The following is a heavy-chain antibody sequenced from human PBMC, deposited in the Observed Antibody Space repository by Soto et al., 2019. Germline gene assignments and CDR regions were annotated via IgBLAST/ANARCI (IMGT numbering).Heavy chain of an antibody. V-gene: IGHV4-30-2*01. Sequence: PSETLSLTCAVSGGSISSGGYSWSWIRQPPGKGLEWIGYMYHSGSTYYNPSLKSRVTISIDRSKNQFSLKLSSVTAADTAVYYGARVPDYWGQGILVTVPS. D-gene: IGHD2-2*01. J-gene: IGHJ4*02. CDR1: GGSISSGGYS. CDR2: MYHSGST. CDR3: ARVPDY.